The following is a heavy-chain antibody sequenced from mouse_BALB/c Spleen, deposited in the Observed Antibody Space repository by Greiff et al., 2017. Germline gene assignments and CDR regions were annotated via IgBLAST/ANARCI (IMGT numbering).Heavy chain of an antibody. J-gene: IGHJ3*01. V-gene: IGHV5-4*02. Sequence: VQLQQSGGGLVKPGGSLKLSCAASGFTFSDYYMYWVRQTPEKRLEWVATISDGGSYTYYPDSVKGRFTISRDNAKNNLYLQMSSLKSEDTAMYYCASPMITTGAWFAYWGQGTLVTVSA. CDR1: GFTFSDYY. CDR2: ISDGGSYT. D-gene: IGHD2-4*01. CDR3: ASPMITTGAWFAY.